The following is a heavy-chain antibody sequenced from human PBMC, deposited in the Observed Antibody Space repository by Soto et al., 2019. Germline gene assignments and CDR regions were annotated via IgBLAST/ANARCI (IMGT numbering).Heavy chain of an antibody. Sequence: GGSLRLSCAASGFTFSSHNMNWVRQAPGKGLEWVSWISSSSNYIYYSDLVKGRFTISRDNAKDSLYLQMNSLRVEDTAVYYCARYIWLGELLSYGMDVWGQGTTVTVSS. V-gene: IGHV3-21*01. CDR3: ARYIWLGELLSYGMDV. CDR1: GFTFSSHN. J-gene: IGHJ6*02. CDR2: ISSSSNYI. D-gene: IGHD3-10*01.